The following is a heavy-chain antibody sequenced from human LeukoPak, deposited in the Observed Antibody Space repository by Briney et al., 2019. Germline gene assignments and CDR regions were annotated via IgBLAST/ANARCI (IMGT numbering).Heavy chain of an antibody. J-gene: IGHJ4*02. CDR3: AKHSSGWYGEFDY. CDR2: ISGSGGST. Sequence: PGGSLRLSCAASGFTFRSHGMTWVRQAPGKGLEWVSAISGSGGSTCYADSVKGRFTISRDNSKNTLYLQMNSLRAEDTAVYYCAKHSSGWYGEFDYWGQGTLVTVSS. V-gene: IGHV3-23*01. D-gene: IGHD6-19*01. CDR1: GFTFRSHG.